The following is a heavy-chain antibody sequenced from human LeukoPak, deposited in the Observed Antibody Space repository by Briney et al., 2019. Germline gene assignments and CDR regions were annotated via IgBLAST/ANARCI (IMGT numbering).Heavy chain of an antibody. V-gene: IGHV3-48*02. J-gene: IGHJ4*02. Sequence: GGSLRLSCAASGFTFSSYSMNWVRQAPGKGLEWVSYISSSSTIYYADSVKGRFTISRDNAKNSLYLQMNSLRDEDTAVYYCARQTKGRLQFRAFDYWGQGTLVTVSS. CDR3: ARQTKGRLQFRAFDY. D-gene: IGHD5-24*01. CDR1: GFTFSSYS. CDR2: ISSSSTI.